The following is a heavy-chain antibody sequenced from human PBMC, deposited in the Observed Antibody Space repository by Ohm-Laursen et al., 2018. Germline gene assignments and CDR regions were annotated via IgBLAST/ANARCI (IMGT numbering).Heavy chain of an antibody. D-gene: IGHD5-18*01. V-gene: IGHV1-2*02. CDR2: INPNSGGT. J-gene: IGHJ4*02. CDR3: ARRGYSYGGSFDY. CDR1: GYTFTGYY. Sequence: ASVKVSCKVSGYTFTGYYMHWVRQAPGQGLEWMGWINPNSGGTNYAQKFQGRVTMTRDTSISTAYMELSRLRSDDTAVYYCARRGYSYGGSFDYWGQGTLVTVSS.